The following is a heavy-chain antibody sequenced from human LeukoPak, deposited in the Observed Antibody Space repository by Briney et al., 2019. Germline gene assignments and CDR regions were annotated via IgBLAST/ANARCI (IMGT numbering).Heavy chain of an antibody. Sequence: PGESLKISCKGSGYSFTNYWIGWVRQMSGKGLEWMGIIYPGDSNTRYSPSFQGQVTISADKSISTAYLQWSSLKASDTAIYYCARQPHNRYGMDVWGQGTLVTVSS. CDR3: ARQPHNRYGMDV. V-gene: IGHV5-51*01. CDR1: GYSFTNYW. CDR2: IYPGDSNT. J-gene: IGHJ6*02. D-gene: IGHD5-24*01.